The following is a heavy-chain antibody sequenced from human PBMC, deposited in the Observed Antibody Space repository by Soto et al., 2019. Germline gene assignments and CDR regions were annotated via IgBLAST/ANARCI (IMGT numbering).Heavy chain of an antibody. CDR3: ARYCSSTSCHEGFNY. D-gene: IGHD2-2*01. Sequence: SETLSLTCTVSGGSISSSSYYWGWIRQPPGKGLEWIGSIYYSGSTYYNPSLKSRVTISVDTSKNQFSLKITSVTAADTAVYYCARYCSSTSCHEGFNYWGQGTVVTVSS. J-gene: IGHJ4*02. V-gene: IGHV4-39*01. CDR1: GGSISSSSYY. CDR2: IYYSGST.